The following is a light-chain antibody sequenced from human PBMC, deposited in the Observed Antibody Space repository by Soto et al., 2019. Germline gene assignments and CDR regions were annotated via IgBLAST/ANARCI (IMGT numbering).Light chain of an antibody. CDR2: GAS. V-gene: IGKV1-39*01. Sequence: DIKLTQSPSSLSASVGDRVTITCRASLRISKYLNWYQQKPGKAPKLLIYGASTLQSGVPSRFSGSGSGTDFTLTNTNLQPEDSATYFCQQSHSTPLTFGGGTKLEI. J-gene: IGKJ4*01. CDR3: QQSHSTPLT. CDR1: LRISKY.